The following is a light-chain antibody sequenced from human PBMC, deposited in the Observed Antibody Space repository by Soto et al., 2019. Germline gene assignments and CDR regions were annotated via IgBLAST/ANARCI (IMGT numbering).Light chain of an antibody. CDR1: SSNIGDNY. Sequence: QSVLTQPPSASGTPGQKVTISCSGSSSNIGDNYVYWHQQLPGTAPKLLIYRNNQRPSGVPDRFSGSKSGTSASLAISGLRSEDEADYYCAAWDASQSGYVFGPGTKVTVL. J-gene: IGLJ1*01. V-gene: IGLV1-47*01. CDR3: AAWDASQSGYV. CDR2: RNN.